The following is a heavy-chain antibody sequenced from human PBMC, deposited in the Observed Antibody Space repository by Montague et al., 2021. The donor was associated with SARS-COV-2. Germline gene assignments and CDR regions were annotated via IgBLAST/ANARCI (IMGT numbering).Heavy chain of an antibody. J-gene: IGHJ5*02. CDR1: GVSVSNRYIH. CDR3: ATYWQGGSGRGS. D-gene: IGHD3-10*01. CDR2: IDYGGSP. V-gene: IGHV4-61*01. Sequence: SETLSLTCTVSGVSVSNRYIHWSWIRQSPGKGLEWIGHIDYGGSPNYSPSLHSRVTISLDTSKNQLSLRLNSATAADTAVYYCATYWQGGSGRGSWGQGTLVTVSS.